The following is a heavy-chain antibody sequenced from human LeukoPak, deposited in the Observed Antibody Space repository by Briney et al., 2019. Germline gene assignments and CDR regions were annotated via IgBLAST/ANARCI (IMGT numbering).Heavy chain of an antibody. CDR3: ARSYCSSTSCYWVLDY. J-gene: IGHJ4*02. Sequence: SETLSLTCTVSGGSLSSYYWSWIRQPPGKGLEWIGYIYYSGSTNYNPSLKSRVTISVDTSKNQFSLKLSSVTAADTAVYYCARSYCSSTSCYWVLDYWGQGTLVTVSS. V-gene: IGHV4-59*01. CDR2: IYYSGST. CDR1: GGSLSSYY. D-gene: IGHD2-2*01.